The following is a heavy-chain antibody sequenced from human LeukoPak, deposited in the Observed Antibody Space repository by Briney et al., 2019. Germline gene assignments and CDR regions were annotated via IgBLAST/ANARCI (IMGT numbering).Heavy chain of an antibody. CDR2: INPSGGST. CDR3: ARNYDSGFDY. CDR1: GYTFTNYY. V-gene: IGHV1-46*01. J-gene: IGHJ4*02. Sequence: ASVTVSCKASGYTFTNYYILWVRQAPEQGLEWMGFINPSGGSTSYEQKFQGRVTMTRDMSTSTVYMELSSLRSEDTAVYYCARNYDSGFDYWGQGTLVTVSS. D-gene: IGHD3-22*01.